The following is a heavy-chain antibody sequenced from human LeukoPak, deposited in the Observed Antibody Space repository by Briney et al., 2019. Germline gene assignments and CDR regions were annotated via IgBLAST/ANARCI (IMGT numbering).Heavy chain of an antibody. J-gene: IGHJ3*02. CDR1: GGSISSYY. Sequence: SETLSLTCTVSGGSISSYYWSWIRQPPGKGLEWIGYIYYSGSTNYNPSLKSRVTISVDTSKNQFSLKLSSVTAADTAVYYCARLGYYEPHAFDIWGQGTMVTVSS. CDR3: ARLGYYEPHAFDI. CDR2: IYYSGST. V-gene: IGHV4-59*01. D-gene: IGHD3-22*01.